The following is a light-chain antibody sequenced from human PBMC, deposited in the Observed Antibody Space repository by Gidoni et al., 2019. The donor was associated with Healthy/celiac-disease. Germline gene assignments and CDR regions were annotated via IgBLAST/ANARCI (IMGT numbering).Light chain of an antibody. J-gene: IGKJ4*01. CDR1: QGISSY. V-gene: IGKV1-9*01. CDR2: AAS. Sequence: DIQLTQSPSFLSASVGDRVTITCRASQGISSYLAWYQQKPGKAPKLLIYAASPLQCGVPSRFSGSGSGTDFTLTISSLQPEDFATYYCQQLNSYPLTFGGGTKVEIK. CDR3: QQLNSYPLT.